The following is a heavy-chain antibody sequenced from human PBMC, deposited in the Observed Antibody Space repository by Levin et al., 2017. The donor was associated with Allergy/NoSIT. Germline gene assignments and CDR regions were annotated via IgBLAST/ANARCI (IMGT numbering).Heavy chain of an antibody. V-gene: IGHV3-7*01. CDR1: GFAFRTAW. CDR3: ARHANYSLDS. Sequence: GESLKISCVASGFAFRTAWMNWVRQAPGKGLEWVANIRQDGNEKDYVDSVKDRFTVSRDNAKNSLYLQMDRLRDEDTAVYYCARHANYSLDSWGQGTLVTIS. CDR2: IRQDGNEK. D-gene: IGHD4/OR15-4a*01. J-gene: IGHJ4*02.